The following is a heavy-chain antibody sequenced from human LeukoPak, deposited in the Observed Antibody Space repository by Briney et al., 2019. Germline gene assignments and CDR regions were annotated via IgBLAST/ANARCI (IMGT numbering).Heavy chain of an antibody. CDR1: GGSISSSSYY. CDR3: ARHVLGGSYYGADFDY. Sequence: PSETLSPTCTVSGGSISSSSYYWGWIRQPPGKGLEWIGSIYYSGSTYYNPSLKSRVTISVDTSKNQFSLKLSSVTAADTAVYYCARHVLGGSYYGADFDYWGQGTLVTVSS. D-gene: IGHD1-26*01. CDR2: IYYSGST. V-gene: IGHV4-39*01. J-gene: IGHJ4*02.